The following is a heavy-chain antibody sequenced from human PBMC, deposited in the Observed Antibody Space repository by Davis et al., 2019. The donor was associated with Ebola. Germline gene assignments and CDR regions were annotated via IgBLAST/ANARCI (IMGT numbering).Heavy chain of an antibody. CDR2: INHSGST. CDR1: GGSFSSYY. CDR3: ARGRASRGRYYYYYGMDV. J-gene: IGHJ6*02. Sequence: SETLSLTCAVYGGSFSSYYWSWIRQPPGKGLEWIGEINHSGSTNYNPSLKSRVTISVDTSKNQFSLKLSSVTAADTAVYYCARGRASRGRYYYYYGMDVWGQGTTVTVSS. D-gene: IGHD3-10*01. V-gene: IGHV4-34*01.